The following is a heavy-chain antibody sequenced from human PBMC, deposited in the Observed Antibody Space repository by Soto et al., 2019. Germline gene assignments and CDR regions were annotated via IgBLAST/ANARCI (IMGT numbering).Heavy chain of an antibody. Sequence: QVQRVQSGVEVKKPGASVKVACKASGYTFTSYDINWVRQATGQGREWMGWLNPNSGNTGYAQKFQGSVTIPRNTSLCTPYLAMGSLGSEYAAGYYCARLGAFDLCGQGTMVTVSS. J-gene: IGHJ3*01. CDR3: ARLGAFDL. CDR2: LNPNSGNT. V-gene: IGHV1-8*01. CDR1: GYTFTSYD.